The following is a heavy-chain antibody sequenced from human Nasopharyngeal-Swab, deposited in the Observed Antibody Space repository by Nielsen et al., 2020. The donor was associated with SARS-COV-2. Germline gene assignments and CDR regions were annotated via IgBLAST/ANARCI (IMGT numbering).Heavy chain of an antibody. V-gene: IGHV4-39*01. CDR2: IYYSGST. CDR1: GGSISSSSYY. CDR3: ARQHLRIAAAGTYFDY. Sequence: SETLSLTCTVSGGSISSSSYYWGWIRQPPGKGLEWIGTIYYSGSTYYNPSLKSRVTISVDTSKNHFSLKLSSVTAADTAVYYCARQHLRIAAAGTYFDYWGQGTLVTVSS. D-gene: IGHD6-13*01. J-gene: IGHJ4*02.